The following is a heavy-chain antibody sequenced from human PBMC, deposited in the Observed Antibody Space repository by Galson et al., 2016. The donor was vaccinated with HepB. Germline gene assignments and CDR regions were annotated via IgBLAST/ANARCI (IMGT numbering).Heavy chain of an antibody. CDR3: ATGWPVWYYGSVSSY. CDR1: GFNFTNDW. Sequence: SLRLSCAASGFNFTNDWMSWVRQAPGKGLEWVGRIQSNTDGGTAAYAAPVKGRFTISRGDSKNTLYLQMNSLKTDDTAEYYCATGWPVWYYGSVSSYWGKGTLVTFAS. V-gene: IGHV3-15*01. J-gene: IGHJ4*02. CDR2: IQSNTDGGTA. D-gene: IGHD3-10*01.